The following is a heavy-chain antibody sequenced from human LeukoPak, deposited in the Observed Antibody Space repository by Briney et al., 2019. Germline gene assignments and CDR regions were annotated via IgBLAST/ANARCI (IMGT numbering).Heavy chain of an antibody. CDR3: ATDAHSSGWLFDY. V-gene: IGHV1-24*01. D-gene: IGHD6-19*01. CDR2: FDPEDGET. Sequence: ASVKVSCKVSGYTLTELSMHWVRQAPGKGLEWMGGFDPEDGETIYAQKFQGRVAMTEDTSTDTAYMELSSLRSEDTAVYYCATDAHSSGWLFDYWGQGTLVTVSS. CDR1: GYTLTELS. J-gene: IGHJ4*02.